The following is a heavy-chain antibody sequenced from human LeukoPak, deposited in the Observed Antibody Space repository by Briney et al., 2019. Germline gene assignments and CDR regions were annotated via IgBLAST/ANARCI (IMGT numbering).Heavy chain of an antibody. J-gene: IGHJ6*04. V-gene: IGHV4-31*03. CDR2: IYYSGSI. CDR3: ASMGGSVRGGYYYSMDV. D-gene: IGHD3-10*01. CDR1: GRSISRGGYY. Sequence: SETLSLTCTLSGRSISRGGYYWSWLRHHPGKGREGWGYIYYSGSIHYNPSLESRVTISVDTSKSQFSLKLSSVTAADTAVYYCASMGGSVRGGYYYSMDVWGKGTTVTVSS.